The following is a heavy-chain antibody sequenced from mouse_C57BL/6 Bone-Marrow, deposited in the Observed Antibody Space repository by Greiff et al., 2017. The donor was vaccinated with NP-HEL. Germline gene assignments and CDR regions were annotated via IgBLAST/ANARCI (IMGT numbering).Heavy chain of an antibody. D-gene: IGHD1-1*01. Sequence: EVKLQESGEGLVKPGGSLKLSCAASGFTFSSYAMSWVRQTPEKRLEWVAYISSGGDYIYYADTVKGRFTISRDNARNTLYLQMSSLKSEDTAMYYCTRAFITTVVASYYYAMDYWGQGTSVTVSS. J-gene: IGHJ4*01. CDR2: ISSGGDYI. CDR3: TRAFITTVVASYYYAMDY. V-gene: IGHV5-9-1*02. CDR1: GFTFSSYA.